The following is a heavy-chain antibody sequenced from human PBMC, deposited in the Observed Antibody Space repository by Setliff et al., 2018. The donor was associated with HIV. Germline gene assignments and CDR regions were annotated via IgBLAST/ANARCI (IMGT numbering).Heavy chain of an antibody. D-gene: IGHD6-19*01. V-gene: IGHV1-18*01. Sequence: ASVKVSCKASGYTFISYGISWVRQAPGQGLEWMGWISAYNGNTKYAQKLQGRVTLTTDTSTTTAYMELTSLRSDDTAVYYCARDRRVAMADGTDFWGQGTQVTVSS. CDR1: GYTFISYG. CDR3: ARDRRVAMADGTDF. J-gene: IGHJ4*02. CDR2: ISAYNGNT.